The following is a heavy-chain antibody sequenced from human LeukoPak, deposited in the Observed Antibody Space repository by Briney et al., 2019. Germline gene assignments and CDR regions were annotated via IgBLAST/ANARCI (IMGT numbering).Heavy chain of an antibody. D-gene: IGHD2-15*01. V-gene: IGHV3-23*01. CDR3: AKQNGAAVISHFDY. CDR1: GFTFSSYA. CDR2: ISGSGYNI. Sequence: PPGGSLRLSCAASGFTFSSYAMSWVRQAPGKGLEWVSGISGSGYNIFNADSLKGRFTISRDNSRNTLYLQMNSLRAEDTAVYYCAKQNGAAVISHFDYWGQGTLVTVSS. J-gene: IGHJ4*02.